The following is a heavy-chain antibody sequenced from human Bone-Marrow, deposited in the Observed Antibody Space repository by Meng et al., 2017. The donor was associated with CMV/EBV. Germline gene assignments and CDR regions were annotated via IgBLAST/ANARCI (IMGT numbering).Heavy chain of an antibody. CDR3: ARDTVHHIVVVPAATGVDYYYYGMDV. J-gene: IGHJ6*02. CDR2: IIPILGIA. Sequence: SVKVSCKASGGTFSSYTISWVRQAPGQGLEWMGRIIPILGIANYAQKFQGRVTITADKSTSTAYMELSSLRSEDTAVYYCARDTVHHIVVVPAATGVDYYYYGMDVWGQGTTVTVSS. CDR1: GGTFSSYT. D-gene: IGHD2-2*01. V-gene: IGHV1-69*04.